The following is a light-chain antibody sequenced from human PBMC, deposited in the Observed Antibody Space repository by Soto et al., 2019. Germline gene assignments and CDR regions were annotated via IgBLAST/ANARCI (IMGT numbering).Light chain of an antibody. CDR3: QHYVTSSIT. Sequence: IVLTQSPATLSLSPGERATLSCRASQSVTSTSLAWYQQKPGQAPRLLMYGASSRATGTPDRISGGGSGTDFTLTISRLEPEDFAVYYCQHYVTSSITFGQGTRLEI. J-gene: IGKJ5*01. V-gene: IGKV3-20*01. CDR2: GAS. CDR1: QSVTSTS.